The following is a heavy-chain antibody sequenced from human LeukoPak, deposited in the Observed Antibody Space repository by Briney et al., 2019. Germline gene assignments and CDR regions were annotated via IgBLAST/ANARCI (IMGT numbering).Heavy chain of an antibody. CDR2: ISAYNGNT. CDR3: ARGRYNWNGREPSAFDI. V-gene: IGHV1-18*01. D-gene: IGHD1-1*01. CDR1: GYTFTSYG. Sequence: ASVKVSCKASGYTFTSYGISWVRQAPGQGLEWMGWISAYNGNTNYAQKLQGRVTMTTDTSTSTAYMELRSLRSDDTAVYYCARGRYNWNGREPSAFDIWGQGTMVTVSS. J-gene: IGHJ3*02.